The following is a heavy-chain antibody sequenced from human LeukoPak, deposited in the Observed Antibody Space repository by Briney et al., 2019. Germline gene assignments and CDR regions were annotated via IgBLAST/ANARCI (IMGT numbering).Heavy chain of an antibody. CDR3: ARDRGGTSGNWFDP. CDR1: GGTFSSYA. V-gene: IGHV1-69*13. D-gene: IGHD3-16*01. CDR2: IIPIFGTA. Sequence: GASVKVSCKASGGTFSSYAISWVRQAPGQGLEWMGGIIPIFGTANYAQKFQGRVTITADESTSTAYMELSSLRSEDTAVYYCARDRGGTSGNWFDPWGQGTRVTVSS. J-gene: IGHJ5*02.